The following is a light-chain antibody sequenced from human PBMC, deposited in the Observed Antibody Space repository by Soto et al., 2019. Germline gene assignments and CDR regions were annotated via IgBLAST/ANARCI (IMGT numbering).Light chain of an antibody. CDR3: QQYGGSPPT. CDR1: QSVSKY. V-gene: IGKV3-20*01. J-gene: IGKJ1*01. CDR2: GAS. Sequence: EIGLTPSPGTLALSPGEGATLSCRASQSVSKYLAWYQQKPGQAPRLLIYGASSRATGIPDSLSGSGSGTDFTLTISRLELEDYAVYYCQQYGGSPPTFGQGTK.